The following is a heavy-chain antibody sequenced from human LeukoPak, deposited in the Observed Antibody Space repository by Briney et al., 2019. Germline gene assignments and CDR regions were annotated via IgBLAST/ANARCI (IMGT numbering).Heavy chain of an antibody. CDR1: GFTFSSYA. CDR2: IKGSDGST. V-gene: IGHV3-23*01. Sequence: GGSLRLSCAASGFTFSSYAMSWVRQAPGKGLKWISTIKGSDGSTYFADSVKGRYTISRDNSKNTLYLQMDSLRAEDTAIYYCAKDLGLSVGTTPFDFWGQGTLVTVSS. CDR3: AKDLGLSVGTTPFDF. J-gene: IGHJ4*02. D-gene: IGHD1-26*01.